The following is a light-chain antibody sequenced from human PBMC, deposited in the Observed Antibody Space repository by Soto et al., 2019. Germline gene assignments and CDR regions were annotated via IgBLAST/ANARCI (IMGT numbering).Light chain of an antibody. CDR3: QQYGSSPFT. J-gene: IGKJ3*01. V-gene: IGKV3-20*01. Sequence: DIVLTQSPGTLSLSPGERATLSCRASQSVSSSDLAWYQQKPGQAPRLLIYGASTRATGIPDRFSGSGSGTDFTLTISRVEPEDFAVYSCQQYGSSPFTFGPGTKVDFK. CDR2: GAS. CDR1: QSVSSSD.